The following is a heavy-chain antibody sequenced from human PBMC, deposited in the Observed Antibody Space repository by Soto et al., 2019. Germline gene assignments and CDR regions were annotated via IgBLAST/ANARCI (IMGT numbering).Heavy chain of an antibody. CDR1: GYNFHTYW. CDR3: ARPPEPHYGMHV. V-gene: IGHV5-51*01. J-gene: IGHJ6*02. CDR2: IYPHDSDT. Sequence: SLKISCKGSGYNFHTYWIAWVRQMPGKGLEWMGFIYPHDSDTRYSPSFRGQVTISADKSINTAYLQWTSLKASDTAIYFCARPPEPHYGMHVWGQATTVTVSS.